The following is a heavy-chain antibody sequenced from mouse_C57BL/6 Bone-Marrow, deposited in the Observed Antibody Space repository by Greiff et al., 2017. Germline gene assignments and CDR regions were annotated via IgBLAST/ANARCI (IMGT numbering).Heavy chain of an antibody. CDR1: GFTFSSYG. V-gene: IGHV5-6*01. CDR3: ERRGNYAYWYFDV. Sequence: EVQVVESGGDLVKPGGSLKLSCAASGFTFSSYGMSWVRQTPDKRLEWVATISSGGSYTYYPDSVKGRFTISRDNAKNTLYLQMSSLKSEDTAMYYCERRGNYAYWYFDVWGTGTTVTVSS. J-gene: IGHJ1*03. D-gene: IGHD2-1*01. CDR2: ISSGGSYT.